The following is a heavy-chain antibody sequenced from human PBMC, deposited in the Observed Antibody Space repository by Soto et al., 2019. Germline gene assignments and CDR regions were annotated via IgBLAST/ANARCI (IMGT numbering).Heavy chain of an antibody. CDR3: ARRPSYYDSSGYYPRRWFDP. D-gene: IGHD3-22*01. CDR1: GGSFSGYD. Sequence: QVQLQQWGAGLLKPSETLSLTGAVYGGSFSGYDWSWIRQPPGKGLEWFGEINHSGSTNYNPSLKSRVTISEDTSKNQFSLKLSCVTAADTAVYYCARRPSYYDSSGYYPRRWFDPWGQGTLVTVSS. J-gene: IGHJ5*02. V-gene: IGHV4-34*01. CDR2: INHSGST.